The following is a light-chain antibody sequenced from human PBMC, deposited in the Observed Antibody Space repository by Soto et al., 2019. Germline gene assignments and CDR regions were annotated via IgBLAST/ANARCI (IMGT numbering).Light chain of an antibody. V-gene: IGKV3-20*01. CDR1: QSVSRNY. J-gene: IGKJ4*01. CDR2: GAS. Sequence: EIVLTQSPGTLSLSPGERATLSCRASQSVSRNYLAWYQQKPGQAPRLLIYGASSRATGIPARFSGSGSGTDFTLTISRLEPEDFAVYHCQQDGSSPLTFGGGTKVEIK. CDR3: QQDGSSPLT.